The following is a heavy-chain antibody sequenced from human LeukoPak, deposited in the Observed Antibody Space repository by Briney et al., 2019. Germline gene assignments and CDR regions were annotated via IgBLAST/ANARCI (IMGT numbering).Heavy chain of an antibody. J-gene: IGHJ4*02. CDR1: GGSISSNIYY. CDR3: ARLGAGPTYYDFWSGYSSFYFDY. Sequence: SETLSLTCTVSGGSISSNIYYWGWIRQPPGKGLEWIGGIHYSGNTYYNPSLKSRVTISVDTSKNQFSLKLSSVTAADTAVYYCARLGAGPTYYDFWSGYSSFYFDYWGQGTLVTVSS. CDR2: IHYSGNT. V-gene: IGHV4-39*01. D-gene: IGHD3-3*01.